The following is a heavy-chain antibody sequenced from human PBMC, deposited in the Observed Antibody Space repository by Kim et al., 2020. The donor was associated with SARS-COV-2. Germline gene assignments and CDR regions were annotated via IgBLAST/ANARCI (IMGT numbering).Heavy chain of an antibody. Sequence: SETLSLTCTVSGGSVSSSSHYWTWIRQPPEKGLEWIGYIYHSGSTNYNPSLKSRVTISVDTSKSQFSLKMSSVTAADTAVYYCARLVVLGRYGLDVWGQGTTVTVSS. CDR2: IYHSGST. J-gene: IGHJ6*02. D-gene: IGHD2-15*01. CDR3: ARLVVLGRYGLDV. CDR1: GGSVSSSSHY. V-gene: IGHV4-61*01.